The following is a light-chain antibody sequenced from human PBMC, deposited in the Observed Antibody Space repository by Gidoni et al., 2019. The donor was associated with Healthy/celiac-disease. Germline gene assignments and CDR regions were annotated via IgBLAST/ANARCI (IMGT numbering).Light chain of an antibody. CDR2: KAS. CDR1: QSISSW. Sequence: DIQMTQSPSTLSASVGDRVTITCRASQSISSWLAWYQKKPGKAPKLLIYKASSLESGVPSRFSGSGSGTEFTLTISSLQPDDFATYYCQQYNSYSGTFGQGTKVEIK. V-gene: IGKV1-5*03. J-gene: IGKJ1*01. CDR3: QQYNSYSGT.